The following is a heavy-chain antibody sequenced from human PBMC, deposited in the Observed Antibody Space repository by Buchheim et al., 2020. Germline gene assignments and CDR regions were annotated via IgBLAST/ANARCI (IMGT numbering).Heavy chain of an antibody. Sequence: QVQLQESGPGLVKPSETLSLTCTVSGGSVSSGSYYWSWIRQPPGKGLEWIGYIYYSGSTNYNPSLKSRVTISVDTSKNQFSLKLSSVTAADTAVYYCARGLVATVTTMGFDYWGQGTL. D-gene: IGHD4-17*01. CDR1: GGSVSSGSYY. V-gene: IGHV4-61*01. CDR3: ARGLVATVTTMGFDY. J-gene: IGHJ4*02. CDR2: IYYSGST.